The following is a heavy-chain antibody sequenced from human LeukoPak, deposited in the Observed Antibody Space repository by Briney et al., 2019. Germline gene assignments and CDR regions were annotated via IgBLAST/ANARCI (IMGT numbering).Heavy chain of an antibody. CDR2: ISGSGGST. V-gene: IGHV3-23*01. Sequence: GGSLRLSCAAPGFTFSSYAMSWVRQAPGKGLEWVSAISGSGGSTYYADSVKGRFTISRDNSKNTLYLQMNSLRAEDTAVYYCAKKSWDSSGSYYFDYWGQGTLVTVSS. D-gene: IGHD3-22*01. CDR3: AKKSWDSSGSYYFDY. CDR1: GFTFSSYA. J-gene: IGHJ4*02.